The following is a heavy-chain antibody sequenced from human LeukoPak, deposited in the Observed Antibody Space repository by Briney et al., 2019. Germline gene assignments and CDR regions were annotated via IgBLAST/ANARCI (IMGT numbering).Heavy chain of an antibody. D-gene: IGHD6-13*01. Sequence: GGSLRLSCAASGFTFSSYSMNWVRQAPGKGLEWISSISSSSSYIYYADSVKGRFTISRDNAKNSLYLQMNSLRAEDTAVYYCARNPGIAAAGNYWGQGTLVTVSS. CDR1: GFTFSSYS. CDR3: ARNPGIAAAGNY. V-gene: IGHV3-21*01. CDR2: ISSSSSYI. J-gene: IGHJ4*02.